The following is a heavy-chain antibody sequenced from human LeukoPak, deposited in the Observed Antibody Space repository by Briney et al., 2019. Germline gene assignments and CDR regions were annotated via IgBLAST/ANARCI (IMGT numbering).Heavy chain of an antibody. D-gene: IGHD6-19*01. CDR1: GFSLSTSGMG. Sequence: SGPTLVNPTQTLTLTCTFSGFSLSTSGMGVSWIRHPPGKALEWLARIDCDDDKYYSPSLKTRLPISKDTSKTQVVLTVTNMHPVDTATYYCARAVAGAYYYGMDVWGQGTTVTVPS. CDR3: ARAVAGAYYYGMDV. V-gene: IGHV2-70*11. J-gene: IGHJ6*02. CDR2: IDCDDDK.